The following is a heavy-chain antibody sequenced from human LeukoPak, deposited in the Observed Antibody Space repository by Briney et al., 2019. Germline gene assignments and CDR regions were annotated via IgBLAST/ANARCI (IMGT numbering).Heavy chain of an antibody. J-gene: IGHJ3*02. CDR2: INHSGST. CDR3: ARRDDI. Sequence: PSETLSLTCTVSGGSISSYYWSWIRQPPGKGLEWIGEINHSGSTNYNPSLKSRVTISVDTSKNQFSLKLSSVTAADTAVYYCARRDDIWGQGTMVTVSS. CDR1: GGSISSYY. V-gene: IGHV4-34*01.